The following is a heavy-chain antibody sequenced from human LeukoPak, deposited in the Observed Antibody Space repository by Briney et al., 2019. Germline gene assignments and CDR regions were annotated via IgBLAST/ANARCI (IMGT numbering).Heavy chain of an antibody. J-gene: IGHJ4*02. CDR2: ISGSGGST. CDR1: GFTFSSYA. Sequence: GGSLRLSCAASGFTFSSYAMSWVRQAPGKGLEWVSGISGSGGSTYYADSVKGRFTISRDNAKNTVYMQMNSLRAEDTAVYYCVSGGGSQSLGYWGQGTLVTVSS. CDR3: VSGGGSQSLGY. V-gene: IGHV3-23*01. D-gene: IGHD1-26*01.